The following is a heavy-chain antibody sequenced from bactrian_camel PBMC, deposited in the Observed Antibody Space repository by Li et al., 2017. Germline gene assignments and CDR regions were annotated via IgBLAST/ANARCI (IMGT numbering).Heavy chain of an antibody. CDR1: GFTISAYY. Sequence: HVQLVESGGGLVQPGGSLRLSCAASGFTISAYYMTWVRQAPGKGLEWVSSIVGGGQMTRYAESVKDRFTISRGNAQNTVYLQLNSLKTEDTAMYYCSLGWIEDAIEAHKKLIEGQKSQGTQVTVS. D-gene: IGHD1*01. CDR2: IVGGGQMT. V-gene: IGHV3S1*01. J-gene: IGHJ4*01.